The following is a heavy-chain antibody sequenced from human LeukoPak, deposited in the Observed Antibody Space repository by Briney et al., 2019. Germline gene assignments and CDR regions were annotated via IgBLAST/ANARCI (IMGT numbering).Heavy chain of an antibody. CDR1: GDSVSRTNIA. J-gene: IGHJ4*02. CDR3: ARGLGWPYFDY. CDR2: AYYRSKWYN. D-gene: IGHD2-15*01. V-gene: IGHV6-1*01. Sequence: SQTLSLTCAISGDSVSRTNIAWNWIRQSPSRGLEWLGRAYYRSKWYNDYAESVKSRIIINPDTSKNQFSLQLNSVTPEDTAVYWCARGLGWPYFDYWGQGTLVTVSS.